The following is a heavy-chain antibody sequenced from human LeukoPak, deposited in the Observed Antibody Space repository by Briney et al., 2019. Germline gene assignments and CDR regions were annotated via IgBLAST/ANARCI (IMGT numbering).Heavy chain of an antibody. D-gene: IGHD4-17*01. J-gene: IGHJ4*02. V-gene: IGHV3-7*01. CDR1: GFTFSSYW. CDR3: ARDPSGATTVNRSFDY. Sequence: PWGSLRLSCAASGFTFSSYWMTWVRQAPGKGLEWVANIKQDGSERYYVDSVKGRFTISRDNAKNSLYLQMNSLRAEDTAVYYCARDPSGATTVNRSFDYWGQGTLVTVSS. CDR2: IKQDGSER.